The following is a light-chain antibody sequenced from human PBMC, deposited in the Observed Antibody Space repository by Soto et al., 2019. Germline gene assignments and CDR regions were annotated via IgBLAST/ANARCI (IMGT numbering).Light chain of an antibody. CDR1: SSDVGGYNY. V-gene: IGLV2-11*01. CDR3: CSYACSSTWV. Sequence: QSALTQPGSVFGSPRKSFTISCTGTSSDVGGYNYVSWYQQHPGKAPKLMIYDVSKRPSGVPDRFSGSKSGKTASLTISGLQAEDEADYYCCSYACSSTWVFGEGTKLTVL. CDR2: DVS. J-gene: IGLJ3*02.